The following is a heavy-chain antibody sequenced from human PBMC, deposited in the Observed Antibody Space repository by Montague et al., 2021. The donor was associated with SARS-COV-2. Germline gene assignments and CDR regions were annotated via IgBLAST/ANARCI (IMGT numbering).Heavy chain of an antibody. CDR2: TYYRSKWFH. V-gene: IGHV6-1*01. CDR1: GDSVSSNSAA. J-gene: IGHJ4*02. D-gene: IGHD6-19*01. Sequence: CAISGDSVSSNSAAWNWIRQSPSRGLEWLGRTYYRSKWFHDYAISVKSRIIINPNTSKNQFSLQLNSVTPEDTAVYYCANFAVSGTAADYWGQGTLVTVSS. CDR3: ANFAVSGTAADY.